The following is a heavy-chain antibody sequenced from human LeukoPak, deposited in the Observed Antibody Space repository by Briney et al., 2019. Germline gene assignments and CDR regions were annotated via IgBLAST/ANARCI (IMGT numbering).Heavy chain of an antibody. CDR1: GFTFSSYW. Sequence: PGGSLRLSCAASGFTFSSYWMHWVRQTPGKGLVWVSRVSGDGSRKTYADFVKGRFTISRDNSKNTLYLQMNSLRAEDTAVYYCPPNLGITIFGVVITDWGQGTLVTVSS. J-gene: IGHJ4*02. D-gene: IGHD3-3*01. V-gene: IGHV3-74*01. CDR2: VSGDGSRK. CDR3: PPNLGITIFGVVITD.